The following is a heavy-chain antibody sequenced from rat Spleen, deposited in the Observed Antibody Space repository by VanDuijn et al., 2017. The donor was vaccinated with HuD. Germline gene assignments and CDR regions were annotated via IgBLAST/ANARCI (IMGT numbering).Heavy chain of an antibody. D-gene: IGHD1-12*01. CDR1: GFTFSDYY. CDR3: ARRPPDYVYWYFDF. V-gene: IGHV5-25*01. Sequence: EVQLVESGGGLVQPGRSLKLSCAASGFTFSDYYMAWVRQAPKKGLEWVASITNTGGSTYYPDSVKGRFTISRDNAKSTLYLQMDSLRSEDTATYYCARRPPDYVYWYFDFWGPGTMVTVSS. J-gene: IGHJ1*01. CDR2: ITNTGGST.